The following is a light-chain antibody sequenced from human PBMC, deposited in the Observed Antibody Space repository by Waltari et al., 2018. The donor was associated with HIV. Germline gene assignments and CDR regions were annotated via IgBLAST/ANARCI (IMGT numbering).Light chain of an antibody. CDR3: KSSTTRSTPCV. J-gene: IGLJ1*01. Sequence: QSALTQPASVSGSPGQSITISCTGTNSDIGGHNSVAWYQQHPGKAPKLIIYDVSNRPAGVSDRFSGSKSGNTASLPISGRQAEDEADYYCKSSTTRSTPCVFGSGTKVTVL. V-gene: IGLV2-14*01. CDR1: NSDIGGHNS. CDR2: DVS.